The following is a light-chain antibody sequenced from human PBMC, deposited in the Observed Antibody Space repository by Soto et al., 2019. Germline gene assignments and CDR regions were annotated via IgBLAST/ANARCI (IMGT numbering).Light chain of an antibody. Sequence: QSVLTQPASVSGSPGQSITISCTGTSSDVGAYNYVSWYQQHPGKAPKLMIFEVSDRPSGVSNRFSGSKSGNTASLTISGLQAEDEADYYCSSYTSSNTLVFGEGTTLTVL. CDR1: SSDVGAYNY. J-gene: IGLJ2*01. CDR2: EVS. V-gene: IGLV2-14*01. CDR3: SSYTSSNTLV.